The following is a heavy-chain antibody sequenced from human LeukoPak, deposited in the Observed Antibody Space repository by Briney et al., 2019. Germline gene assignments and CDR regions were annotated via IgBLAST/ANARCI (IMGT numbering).Heavy chain of an antibody. CDR2: ISAYNGNT. J-gene: IGHJ5*02. Sequence: ASVKVSCKASGYTFTSYGISWVRQAPGQGLEWMGWISAYNGNTNYAQKLQGRVTMTTDTSTSTAYMELRSLRSDDTAVYYCARVNFGFTIFGVVFYWFDPWGQGTLVTVSS. D-gene: IGHD3-3*01. V-gene: IGHV1-18*01. CDR1: GYTFTSYG. CDR3: ARVNFGFTIFGVVFYWFDP.